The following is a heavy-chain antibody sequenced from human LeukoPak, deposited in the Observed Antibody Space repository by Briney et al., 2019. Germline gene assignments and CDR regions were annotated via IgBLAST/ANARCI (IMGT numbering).Heavy chain of an antibody. CDR2: IYYSGST. J-gene: IGHJ4*02. Sequence: SETLSLTCTVSGGSISSSSYYWGWIRQPPGKGLEWIGSIYYSGSTYYNPSLKSRVTISVDTSKNQFPLNLSSVTAADTAVYYCARLYYDSSGYYRICYFDYWGQGTLVTVSS. CDR1: GGSISSSSYY. D-gene: IGHD3-22*01. V-gene: IGHV4-39*01. CDR3: ARLYYDSSGYYRICYFDY.